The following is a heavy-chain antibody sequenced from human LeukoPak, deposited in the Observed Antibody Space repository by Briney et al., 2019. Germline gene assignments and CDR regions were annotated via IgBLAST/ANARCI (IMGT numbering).Heavy chain of an antibody. CDR1: GFTVSSNY. J-gene: IGHJ5*01. CDR2: IYSGGDT. CDR3: ARAGYSSSWYDF. D-gene: IGHD6-13*01. Sequence: GGSLRLSCAASGFTVSSNYMSWIRQAPGKGLEWVSVIYSGGDTYYADSVKGRFTSSRDNSKNTLYLQMNSLRAEDTAVYYCARAGYSSSWYDFWGQGTLVTVSS. V-gene: IGHV3-53*05.